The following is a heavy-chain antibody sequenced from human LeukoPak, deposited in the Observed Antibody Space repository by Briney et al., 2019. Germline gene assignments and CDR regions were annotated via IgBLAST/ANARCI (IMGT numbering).Heavy chain of an antibody. CDR3: ARGTPYYYDSSGIDY. J-gene: IGHJ4*02. CDR1: GDSVSSNSAA. CDR2: TYYRSKWYN. D-gene: IGHD3-22*01. Sequence: SQTLSLTCAISGDSVSSNSAAWNWIRQSPSRGLEWLGGTYYRSKWYNDYAVSVKSRITINPDTSKNQFSLQLNSVTPEDTAVYYCARGTPYYYDSSGIDYWGQGTLVTVSS. V-gene: IGHV6-1*01.